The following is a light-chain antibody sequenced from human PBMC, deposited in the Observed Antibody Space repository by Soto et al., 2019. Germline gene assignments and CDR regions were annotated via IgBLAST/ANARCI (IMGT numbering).Light chain of an antibody. J-gene: IGKJ1*01. V-gene: IGKV3-20*01. Sequence: EIVLTQSPGTLSLSPGERGTLSCRASQSVSSNYLAWYQQKPGQAPRLLIYDTSSRATGIPDRFSGSGSGTDFTLTISRLEPEDFAVYYCQQYDNSPWTFGQGTKVEIK. CDR2: DTS. CDR1: QSVSSNY. CDR3: QQYDNSPWT.